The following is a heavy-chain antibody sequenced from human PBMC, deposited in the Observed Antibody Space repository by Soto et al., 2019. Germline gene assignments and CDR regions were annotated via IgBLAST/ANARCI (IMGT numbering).Heavy chain of an antibody. CDR2: NGGSS. J-gene: IGHJ4*02. D-gene: IGHD3-10*01. CDR1: GFTFSNSA. CDR3: AKALQRTYYYGSESPPYFDY. Sequence: PGGSLRLSCAASGFTFSNSAMSWVRQAPGKGLEWVSTNGGSSYYADSVKGRFTISRDNSKNTLYLQMSSLRAEDTAVYYCAKALQRTYYYGSESPPYFDYWGQGTLVTVSS. V-gene: IGHV3-23*01.